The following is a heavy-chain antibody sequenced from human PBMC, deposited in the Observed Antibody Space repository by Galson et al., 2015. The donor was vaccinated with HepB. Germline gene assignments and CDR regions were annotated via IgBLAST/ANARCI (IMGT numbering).Heavy chain of an antibody. CDR3: ARVPWRAYYYGMDV. J-gene: IGHJ6*02. D-gene: IGHD2-2*01. V-gene: IGHV1-69*13. Sequence: SVKVSCKASGGTFSSYAISWVRQAPGQGLEWMGGIIPIFGIANYAQKFQGRVTITADESTSTAYMELSSLRSEDTAVYYCARVPWRAYYYGMDVWGQGTTVTVSS. CDR1: GGTFSSYA. CDR2: IIPIFGIA.